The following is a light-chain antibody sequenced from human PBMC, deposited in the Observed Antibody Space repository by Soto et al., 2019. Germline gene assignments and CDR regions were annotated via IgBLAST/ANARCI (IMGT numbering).Light chain of an antibody. CDR2: GAS. Sequence: EVVLTQSPGPLFLSPGERAPLSFRVSQSVSSSYLAWYQQKTXQAPRLLIYGASSRANGIPDRFRASVSGTDISLSISRLEPEDFAVYYSQKSDDSPGTFGQGTKV. V-gene: IGKV3-20*01. J-gene: IGKJ1*01. CDR3: QKSDDSPGT. CDR1: QSVSSSY.